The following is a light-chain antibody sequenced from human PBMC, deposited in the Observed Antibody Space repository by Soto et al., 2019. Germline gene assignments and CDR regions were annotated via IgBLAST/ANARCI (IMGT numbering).Light chain of an antibody. CDR1: SSDVGGYNY. CDR2: EVS. CDR3: SSVTSSSTQV. J-gene: IGLJ1*01. V-gene: IGLV2-14*01. Sequence: QSALTQPASASGSPGQSITISCTGTSSDVGGYNYVSWYQQHPGKVPKLMIYEVSNRPLGVVNRFSGSKSGNTASLTISGLQAEDEADYYCSSVTSSSTQVFGTGTKVTVL.